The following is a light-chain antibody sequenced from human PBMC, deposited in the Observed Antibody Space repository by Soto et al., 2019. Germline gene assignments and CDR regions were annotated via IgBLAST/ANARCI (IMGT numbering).Light chain of an antibody. J-gene: IGLJ1*01. CDR1: SSDIGHYDY. V-gene: IGLV2-14*03. Sequence: QAGLTEPGAVALSRGQAITISCTGTSSDIGHYDYVSWYQQHPGKAPKLMIYHVTYRPSGVSNRYSGSKSGNSASLTISGLQADDEADYYCCSLTTSHPYVFGSGTKVTVL. CDR2: HVT. CDR3: CSLTTSHPYV.